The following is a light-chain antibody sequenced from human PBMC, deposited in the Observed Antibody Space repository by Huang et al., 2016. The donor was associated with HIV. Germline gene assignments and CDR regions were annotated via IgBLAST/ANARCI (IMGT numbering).Light chain of an antibody. CDR1: RSVDSNV. CDR3: QLSGRSVT. J-gene: IGKJ2*01. Sequence: EIVLTQSPDTVSLSPGEATTLFCMASRSVDSNVFAWYQQKPGQSPRLLIYGASTRAAGIPDRFSGSGSGIDFTLTISRLEPEDFAVYFCQLSGRSVTFGQGTKLEI. V-gene: IGKV3-20*01. CDR2: GAS.